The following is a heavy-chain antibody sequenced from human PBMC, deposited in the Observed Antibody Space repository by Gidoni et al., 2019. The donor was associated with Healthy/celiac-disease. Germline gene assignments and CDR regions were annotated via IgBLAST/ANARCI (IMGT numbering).Heavy chain of an antibody. D-gene: IGHD3-3*01. J-gene: IGHJ4*02. CDR1: GGSISSGSYY. Sequence: QVQLQESGPGLVKPSQTLSLTCTVSGGSISSGSYYWSWIRQPAGKGLEWIGRIYTSGSTNYNPSLKSRVTISVDTSKNQFSLKLSSVTAADTAVYYCARADYDFWSGYYALFDYWGQGTLVTVSS. CDR2: IYTSGST. V-gene: IGHV4-61*02. CDR3: ARADYDFWSGYYALFDY.